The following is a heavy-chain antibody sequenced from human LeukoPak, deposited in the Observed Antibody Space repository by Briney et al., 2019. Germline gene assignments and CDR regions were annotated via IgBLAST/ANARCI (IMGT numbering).Heavy chain of an antibody. CDR3: TTIKYYYYYMDV. CDR2: IKSKTDGGTT. V-gene: IGHV3-15*01. CDR1: GFTFSSYA. J-gene: IGHJ6*03. Sequence: GGSLRLSCAASGFTFSSYAMSWVRQAPGKGLEWVGRIKSKTDGGTTDYAAPVKGRFTISRDDSKNTLYLQMNSLKTEDTAVYYCTTIKYYYYYMDVWGKGTTVTVSS.